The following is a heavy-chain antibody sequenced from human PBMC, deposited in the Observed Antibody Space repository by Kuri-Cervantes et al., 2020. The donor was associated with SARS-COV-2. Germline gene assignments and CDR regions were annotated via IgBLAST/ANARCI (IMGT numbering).Heavy chain of an antibody. V-gene: IGHV3-23*01. CDR1: GFTFSSHA. CDR3: AKDRIAAAGGLTFDY. J-gene: IGHJ4*02. CDR2: ISGTGGST. Sequence: GESLKISCTASGFTFSSHAMSWVRQAPGKGLEWVSGISGTGGSTYYADSVKGRFTISRDNSKNTLYLQMNSLRAEDTAVYHCAKDRIAAAGGLTFDYWGQGTLVTVSS. D-gene: IGHD6-13*01.